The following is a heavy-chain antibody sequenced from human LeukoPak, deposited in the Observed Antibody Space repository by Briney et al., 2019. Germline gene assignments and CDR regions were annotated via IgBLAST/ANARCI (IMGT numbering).Heavy chain of an antibody. Sequence: KPSETLSLTCTVSGGSISSSNYYWGRLPQPPGKGLVLIGSNYYNGSTYYNPSINSRFTISVDRSKNQSSLKPSSVTSADTTVYYCAKMPNMSAVTPAYNRPTHFDYWGQGTLVTVSS. V-gene: IGHV4-39*01. CDR2: NYYNGST. CDR3: AKMPNMSAVTPAYNRPTHFDY. CDR1: GGSISSSNYY. J-gene: IGHJ4*02. D-gene: IGHD6-6*01.